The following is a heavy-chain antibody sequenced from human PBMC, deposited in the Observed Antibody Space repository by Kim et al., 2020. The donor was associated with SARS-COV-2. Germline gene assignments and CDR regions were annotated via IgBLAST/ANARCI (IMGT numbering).Heavy chain of an antibody. J-gene: IGHJ6*02. V-gene: IGHV3-21*04. CDR1: GFTFSSYS. D-gene: IGHD1-26*01. Sequence: GGSLRLSCAASGFTFSSYSMNWVRQAPGKGLEWVSSISSSSSYIYYADSVKGRFTISRDNAKNSLYLQMNSLRAEDTAVYYCARDDNALEWELLREDDYYYGMDVWGQGTTVTVSS. CDR2: ISSSSSYI. CDR3: ARDDNALEWELLREDDYYYGMDV.